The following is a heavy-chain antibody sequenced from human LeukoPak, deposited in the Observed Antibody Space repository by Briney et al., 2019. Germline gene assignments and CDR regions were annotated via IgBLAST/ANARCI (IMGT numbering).Heavy chain of an antibody. CDR1: GGSMSSGSYF. V-gene: IGHV4-61*02. Sequence: SETLSLTCTVSGGSMSSGSYFWSWIRQPAGKGLEWIGRIYTSGSTNYNPSLKSRVTISVDTSKNQFSLKLSSVTAADTAVYYCAALRLGELSLDAFDIWGQGTMVTVSS. J-gene: IGHJ3*02. CDR2: IYTSGST. CDR3: AALRLGELSLDAFDI. D-gene: IGHD3-16*02.